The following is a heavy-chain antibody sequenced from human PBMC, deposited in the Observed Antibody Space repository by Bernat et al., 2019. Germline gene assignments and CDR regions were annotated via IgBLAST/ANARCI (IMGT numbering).Heavy chain of an antibody. CDR3: TRGGNGWYFDL. CDR1: GFTFSGSV. Sequence: EVQLVESGGGLVQPGGSLKLSCAASGFTFSGSVMHWVRQASGKGPEWVGRVRGKAYNYATSCAASVKGRFTISRDDSENTAYLQMNSLKTEDTAVYYCTRGGNGWYFDLWGRGTLVTVSS. D-gene: IGHD2-8*01. J-gene: IGHJ2*01. V-gene: IGHV3-73*02. CDR2: VRGKAYNYAT.